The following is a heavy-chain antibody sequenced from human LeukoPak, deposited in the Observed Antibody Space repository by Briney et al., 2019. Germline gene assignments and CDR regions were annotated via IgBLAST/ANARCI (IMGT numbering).Heavy chain of an antibody. CDR3: AKIGYCSSTSYYQDAFDI. Sequence: GESLKISCKGSGYSFTSYWIGWVRQMPGKGLEGMGIIYPGDSDTRYSPSFQGQVTISADKSISTAYLQWSSLKASDTAMYYCAKIGYCSSTSYYQDAFDIWGQGTMVTVSS. CDR2: IYPGDSDT. CDR1: GYSFTSYW. D-gene: IGHD2-2*01. V-gene: IGHV5-51*01. J-gene: IGHJ3*02.